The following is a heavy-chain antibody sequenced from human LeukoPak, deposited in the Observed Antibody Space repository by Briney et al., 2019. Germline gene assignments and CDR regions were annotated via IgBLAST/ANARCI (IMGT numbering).Heavy chain of an antibody. D-gene: IGHD3-3*01. CDR1: GASIRSGSYY. V-gene: IGHV4-39*01. CDR2: IYYSGTT. Sequence: SETLSLTCTVSGASIRSGSYYWGWIRQPPGKGLEWIASIYYSGTTYFNPSLKGRVAISLDMSKNQFSLNLTSVNVADTAVYYCARGSYDFWSGYFNWFDPWGQGTLVTVSS. J-gene: IGHJ5*02. CDR3: ARGSYDFWSGYFNWFDP.